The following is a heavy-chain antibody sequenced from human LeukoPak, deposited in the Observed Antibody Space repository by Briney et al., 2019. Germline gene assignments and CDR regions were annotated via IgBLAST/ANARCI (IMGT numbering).Heavy chain of an antibody. CDR1: GFSLGTSGVG. Sequence: SGPTLVKPTQTLTLTCTFSGFSLGTSGVGVGWIRQPPGKALEWLALIYWDDDKRYSPSLKSRLTITKDTSKNQVVLTMTNMTPVDTATYYSAVSYSVVNLNYYDSSGYVAFDIWGQGTTVTVSS. J-gene: IGHJ3*02. D-gene: IGHD3-22*01. CDR3: AVSYSVVNLNYYDSSGYVAFDI. V-gene: IGHV2-5*02. CDR2: IYWDDDK.